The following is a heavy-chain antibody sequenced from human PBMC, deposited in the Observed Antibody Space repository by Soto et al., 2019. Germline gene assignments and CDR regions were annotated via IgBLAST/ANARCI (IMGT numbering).Heavy chain of an antibody. J-gene: IGHJ6*03. CDR2: IYYSGST. Sequence: SETLSLTCTVSGGSISSYYWSWIRQPPGKGLEWIGYIYYSGSTNYNPSLKSRVTISVDTSKNQFSLKLSSVTAADTAVYYCARHQVVPAAPDYYYYYMDVWGKGTTVTVSS. CDR1: GGSISSYY. V-gene: IGHV4-59*08. CDR3: ARHQVVPAAPDYYYYYMDV. D-gene: IGHD2-2*01.